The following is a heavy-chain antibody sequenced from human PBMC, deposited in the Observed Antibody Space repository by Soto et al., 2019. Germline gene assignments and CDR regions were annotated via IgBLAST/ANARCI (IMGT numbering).Heavy chain of an antibody. Sequence: SETLSLTCTVSGGSISSYYWSWIRQPPGKGLEWTGYIYYSGSTNYNPSLKSRVTISVDTSKNQFSLKLSSVTAADTAVYYCARERYYYGSDGNWCGPWGQGTLVAVSS. J-gene: IGHJ5*02. CDR2: IYYSGST. V-gene: IGHV4-59*01. CDR3: ARERYYYGSDGNWCGP. CDR1: GGSISSYY. D-gene: IGHD3-10*01.